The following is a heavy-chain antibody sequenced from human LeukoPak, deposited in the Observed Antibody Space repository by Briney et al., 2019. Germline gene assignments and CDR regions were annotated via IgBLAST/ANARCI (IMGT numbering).Heavy chain of an antibody. CDR1: GFIFSNYW. CDR2: IHSDGSIT. Sequence: GGSLRLSCAASGFIFSNYWMHWVRQAPGKGLVWVSQIHSDGSITGYADSVKDRFTIPRDNAKNTLYLQMNSLRAEDTAVFYCARGGVVAATDYWGQGTLVTVSS. D-gene: IGHD5-12*01. J-gene: IGHJ4*02. V-gene: IGHV3-74*01. CDR3: ARGGVVAATDY.